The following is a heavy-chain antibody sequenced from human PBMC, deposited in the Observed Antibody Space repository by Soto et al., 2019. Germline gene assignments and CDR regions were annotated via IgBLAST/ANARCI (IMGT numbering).Heavy chain of an antibody. CDR3: AKRPTSTGFGDPFDI. CDR1: GFTFSTYA. Sequence: GGSLRLSCAASGFTFSTYAMSWVRQAPGKGLEWVSTISSSGGNTYYTDSVKGRFTISRDNSKNTLYLQMNSLRAEATAIYYCAKRPTSTGFGDPFDIWGQGTMVTVSS. D-gene: IGHD3-10*01. V-gene: IGHV3-23*01. J-gene: IGHJ3*02. CDR2: ISSSGGNT.